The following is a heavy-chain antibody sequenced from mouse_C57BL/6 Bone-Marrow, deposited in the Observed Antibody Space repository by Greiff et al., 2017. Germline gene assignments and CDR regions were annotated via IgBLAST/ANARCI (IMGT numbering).Heavy chain of an antibody. CDR3: ARDYYSNYWFAY. CDR2: IYPGSGNT. CDR1: GYTFTDYY. V-gene: IGHV1-76*01. J-gene: IGHJ3*01. D-gene: IGHD2-5*01. Sequence: QVQLQQSGAELVRPGASVKLSCKASGYTFTDYYINWVKQRPGQGLEWIARIYPGSGNTYYNEKFKGKATLTAEKSSSTAYMQLSSLTSEDSAVYFCARDYYSNYWFAYWGQGTLVTVSA.